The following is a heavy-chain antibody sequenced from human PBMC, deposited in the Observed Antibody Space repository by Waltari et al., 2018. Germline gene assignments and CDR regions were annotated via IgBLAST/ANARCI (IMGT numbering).Heavy chain of an antibody. D-gene: IGHD3-3*01. CDR2: ISSGSSAI. CDR1: GFTFSSYT. Sequence: EVQLVESGGGLVQPGGSLRLSCAASGFTFSSYTMNWVRQAPGKGLEWVSYISSGSSAIYYADSVKGRFTISRDNAKNSLHLQMNSLRAEDTAVYYCARVVRFLEWSDAFDIWGQGTMVTVSS. V-gene: IGHV3-48*04. J-gene: IGHJ3*02. CDR3: ARVVRFLEWSDAFDI.